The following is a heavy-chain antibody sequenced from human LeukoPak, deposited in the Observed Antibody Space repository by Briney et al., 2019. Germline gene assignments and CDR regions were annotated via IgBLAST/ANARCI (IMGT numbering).Heavy chain of an antibody. D-gene: IGHD3-10*01. CDR2: IYTSDNT. Sequence: PSETLSLTCTVSGSSISAYYWTWIRRPAGRGLEWIGRIYTSDNTDYNPSLKSRVTMSVDTSKNQFSLKLTSVTAADTAVYYCAREGGSGSYSDYWGQGTLVTVSS. CDR3: AREGGSGSYSDY. CDR1: GSSISAYY. J-gene: IGHJ4*02. V-gene: IGHV4-4*07.